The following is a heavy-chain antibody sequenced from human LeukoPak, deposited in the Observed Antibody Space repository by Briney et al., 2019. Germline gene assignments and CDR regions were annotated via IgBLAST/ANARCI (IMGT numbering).Heavy chain of an antibody. CDR2: ISSSSSYI. Sequence: GGSLRLSCAASGFTFSNYSMNWVRQAPGKGLEWVSSISSSSSYIYYADSVKGRFTISRDNAKNSLYLQMNSLRAEDTAVYYCAREIGGGHFDYWGQGTLVTVSS. V-gene: IGHV3-21*01. D-gene: IGHD3-16*01. CDR3: AREIGGGHFDY. J-gene: IGHJ4*02. CDR1: GFTFSNYS.